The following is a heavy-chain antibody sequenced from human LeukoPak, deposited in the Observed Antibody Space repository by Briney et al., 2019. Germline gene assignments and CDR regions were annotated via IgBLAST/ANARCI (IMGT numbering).Heavy chain of an antibody. D-gene: IGHD1-1*01. Sequence: GGSLRLSCAASGFPFSSYAMSWVRLAPGKGLEWVSALSGSGDSTYYADSVKGRFTISRDNSKNTLFLQMNSLRAEDTAVYCCAKSHASIWNVYDYWGQGTLVTVSS. CDR2: LSGSGDST. J-gene: IGHJ4*02. CDR3: AKSHASIWNVYDY. CDR1: GFPFSSYA. V-gene: IGHV3-23*01.